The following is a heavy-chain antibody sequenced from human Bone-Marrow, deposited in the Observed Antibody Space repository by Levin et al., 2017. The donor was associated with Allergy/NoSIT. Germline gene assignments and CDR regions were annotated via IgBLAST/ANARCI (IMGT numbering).Heavy chain of an antibody. CDR1: GDTLSDLS. V-gene: IGHV1-8*01. D-gene: IGHD7-27*01. J-gene: IGHJ4*02. Sequence: GESLKISCKVFGDTLSDLSMHWVRQAPGQGLEWLGWMNANNGNTGYAQKFQGRVTLTRDTSITTAYMELSSLTSEDTAVYYCARNVALTGDFDSWGQGTPVTVSS. CDR2: MNANNGNT. CDR3: ARNVALTGDFDS.